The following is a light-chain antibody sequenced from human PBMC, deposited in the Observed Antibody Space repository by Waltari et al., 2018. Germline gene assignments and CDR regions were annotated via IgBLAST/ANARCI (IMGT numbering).Light chain of an antibody. CDR1: QSVSSN. J-gene: IGKJ2*01. CDR3: QQYKNWPPMYT. Sequence: EIVMTQSPPTLSVSPGERATLSSRASQSVSSNLAWYQHKPGQAPRLLIYGASTRATGIPARFSGSGSGTEFTLTISSLQSEDFAVYYCQQYKNWPPMYTFGQGTKLEIK. CDR2: GAS. V-gene: IGKV3-15*01.